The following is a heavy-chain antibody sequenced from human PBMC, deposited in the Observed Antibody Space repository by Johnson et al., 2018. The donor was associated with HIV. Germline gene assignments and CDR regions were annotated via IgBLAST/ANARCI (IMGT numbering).Heavy chain of an antibody. CDR1: GFTFSSYW. CDR2: IKQDGSEK. D-gene: IGHD3-22*01. J-gene: IGHJ3*02. CDR3: ARDRGDYYDSSGSDAFDI. Sequence: VQLVESGGGVVQPGRSLRLSCAASGFTFSSYWMSWVRQAPGKGLEWVANIKQDGSEKYYVDSVKGRFTISRDNAKNSLYLQMNSLRAEDTAVYYCARDRGDYYDSSGSDAFDIWGQGTMVTVSS. V-gene: IGHV3-7*01.